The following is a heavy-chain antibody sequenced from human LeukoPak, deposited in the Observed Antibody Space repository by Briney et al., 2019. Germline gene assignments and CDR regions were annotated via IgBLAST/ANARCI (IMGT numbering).Heavy chain of an antibody. CDR3: SRILGRSWSGGFDY. CDR1: GFTFDDYA. CDR2: IRNKAYGGTI. J-gene: IGHJ4*02. D-gene: IGHD3-10*01. V-gene: IGHV3-49*03. Sequence: GGSLRLSCTASGFTFDDYAMSWFRQAPGKGLEWVGFIRNKAYGGTIEYAASVKGRFTTSRDDSESTAYLQMNSLKTEDTAVYYCSRILGRSWSGGFDYWGQGTLVTVSS.